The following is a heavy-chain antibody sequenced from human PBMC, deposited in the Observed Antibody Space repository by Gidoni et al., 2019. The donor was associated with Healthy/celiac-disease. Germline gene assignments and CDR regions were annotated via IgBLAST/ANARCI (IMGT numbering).Heavy chain of an antibody. CDR2: ISYDGSNK. V-gene: IGHV3-30-3*01. D-gene: IGHD3-3*01. CDR3: ASGLRFLEGLLDY. Sequence: QVQLVESGGGVVQPGGSLRLSCAASGFTFSSYAMHWVRQAPGKGLEWVAVISYDGSNKYYADSVKGRFTISRDNSKNTLYLQMNSLRAEDTAVYYCASGLRFLEGLLDYWGQGTLVTVSS. CDR1: GFTFSSYA. J-gene: IGHJ4*02.